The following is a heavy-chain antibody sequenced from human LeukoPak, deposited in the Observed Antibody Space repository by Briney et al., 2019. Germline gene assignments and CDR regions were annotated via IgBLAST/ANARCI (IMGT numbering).Heavy chain of an antibody. J-gene: IGHJ4*02. Sequence: KPSETLSLTCAVYGVSFSSYYWSWIRQPPGKGLEWIGEINHSGSTNYNPSLKSRVTISVDTSKNQFSLKLSSVTAADTAVYYCARRGLWFGDLVYWGQGTLVTVSS. CDR1: GVSFSSYY. V-gene: IGHV4-34*01. D-gene: IGHD3-10*01. CDR3: ARRGLWFGDLVY. CDR2: INHSGST.